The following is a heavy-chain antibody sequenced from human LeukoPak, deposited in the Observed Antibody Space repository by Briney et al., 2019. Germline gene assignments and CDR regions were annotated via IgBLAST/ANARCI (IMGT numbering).Heavy chain of an antibody. D-gene: IGHD7-27*01. Sequence: PSETLPLTCAVYGGSFSGYYWSWIRQPPGKGLEWIGEINHSGSTNYNPSLKSRVTISVDTSKNQFSLKLSSVTAADTAVYYCARGCWGSGYWGQGTLVTVSS. V-gene: IGHV4-34*01. CDR3: ARGCWGSGY. CDR1: GGSFSGYY. CDR2: INHSGST. J-gene: IGHJ4*02.